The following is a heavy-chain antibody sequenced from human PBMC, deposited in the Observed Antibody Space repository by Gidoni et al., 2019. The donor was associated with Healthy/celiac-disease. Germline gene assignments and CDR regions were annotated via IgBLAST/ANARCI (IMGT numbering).Heavy chain of an antibody. CDR1: GFTFDDYA. V-gene: IGHV3-9*01. CDR3: AKDLYGDYITPDY. CDR2: ISWNSGSI. Sequence: EVQLVESGGGLVQPGRSLRLSCAASGFTFDDYAMHWVRQAPGKGLEWVSGISWNSGSIGYADSVTGRFTISRDNAKNSLYLQMNSLRAEDTALYYCAKDLYGDYITPDYWGQGTLVTVSS. D-gene: IGHD4-17*01. J-gene: IGHJ4*02.